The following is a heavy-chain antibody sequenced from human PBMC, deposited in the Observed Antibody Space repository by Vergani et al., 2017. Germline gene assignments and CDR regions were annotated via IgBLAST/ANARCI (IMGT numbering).Heavy chain of an antibody. CDR1: GFTFSHYS. D-gene: IGHD1-26*01. Sequence: EVQMVESGGGLVKPGGSLRLSCVASGFTFSHYSMNWVRQAPGKGLEWVSSISGNNDDVYYADSVKGRFTISRDNAKNSLYLDMSSLRAEDTAVYYCVRAQYSGSGGTVDYWGQGTLVTVSS. J-gene: IGHJ4*02. CDR3: VRAQYSGSGGTVDY. V-gene: IGHV3-21*01. CDR2: ISGNNDDV.